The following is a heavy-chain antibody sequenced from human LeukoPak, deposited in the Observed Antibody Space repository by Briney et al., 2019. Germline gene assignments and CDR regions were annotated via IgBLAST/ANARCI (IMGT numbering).Heavy chain of an antibody. CDR1: GGSISSSNYY. V-gene: IGHV4-39*01. D-gene: IGHD3-22*01. CDR3: ARQLTTMIVVG. CDR2: IYYSGNT. J-gene: IGHJ4*02. Sequence: SETLSLTCTVSGGSISSSNYYWGWIRQPPGKELEWIGSIYYSGNTYYNPSLRSRVTISVDTSKNQFSLRLTSVTAADTAVYYCARQLTTMIVVGWGQGILVTVSS.